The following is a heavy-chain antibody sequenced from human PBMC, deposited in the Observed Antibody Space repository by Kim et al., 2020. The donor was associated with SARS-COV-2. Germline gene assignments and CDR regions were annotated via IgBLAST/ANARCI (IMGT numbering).Heavy chain of an antibody. D-gene: IGHD3-10*01. CDR3: ARYLVRGTPVRSGSHYGMDV. V-gene: IGHV1-2*02. Sequence: ASVKVSCKASGYTFTGYYMHWVRQAPGQGLEWMGWINPNSGGTNYAQKFQGRVTMTRDTSISTAYMELSRLRSDDTAVYYCARYLVRGTPVRSGSHYGMDVWGQGTTVTVSS. CDR2: INPNSGGT. J-gene: IGHJ6*02. CDR1: GYTFTGYY.